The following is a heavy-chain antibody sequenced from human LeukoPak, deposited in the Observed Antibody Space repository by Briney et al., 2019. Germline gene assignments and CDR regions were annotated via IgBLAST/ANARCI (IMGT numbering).Heavy chain of an antibody. D-gene: IGHD5-24*01. Sequence: GGSLRLSCAASGFTFSSYWMHWVRQAPGKGLVWVSRINSDGSSTSYADSVKGRFTISRDNAKNTLYLQMNSLRAEDTAVYYCARGGRWLQFMGGNYFDYWGQGTPVTVSS. CDR2: INSDGSST. CDR1: GFTFSSYW. J-gene: IGHJ4*02. CDR3: ARGGRWLQFMGGNYFDY. V-gene: IGHV3-74*01.